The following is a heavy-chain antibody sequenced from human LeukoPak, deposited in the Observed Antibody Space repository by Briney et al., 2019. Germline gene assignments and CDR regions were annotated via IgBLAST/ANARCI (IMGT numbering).Heavy chain of an antibody. CDR1: GFTFSGSA. CDR3: TRLPTNYYDSSGYSRAFDI. D-gene: IGHD3-22*01. CDR2: IRSKANSYAT. J-gene: IGHJ3*02. Sequence: GRSLRLSCAASGFTFSGSAMHWVRQASGKGLEWVGRIRSKANSYATAYAASVKGRFTISRDDSKNTAYLQMNSLKTEDTAVYYCTRLPTNYYDSSGYSRAFDIWGQGTMVTVSS. V-gene: IGHV3-73*01.